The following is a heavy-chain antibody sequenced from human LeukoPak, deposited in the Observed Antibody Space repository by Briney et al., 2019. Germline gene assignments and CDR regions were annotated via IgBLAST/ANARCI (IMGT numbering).Heavy chain of an antibody. CDR2: IYPGDSDT. D-gene: IGHD5-18*01. V-gene: IGHV5-51*01. Sequence: GESLKISCKGPGYTFTSYWIGWVRQLPGKGLEWMGIIYPGDSDTRYSPSFQGQVTMSVDKSISTAYLQWSSLKASDTAMYYCARQGRGYSYGYDYWGQGTLVTVSS. CDR1: GYTFTSYW. CDR3: ARQGRGYSYGYDY. J-gene: IGHJ4*02.